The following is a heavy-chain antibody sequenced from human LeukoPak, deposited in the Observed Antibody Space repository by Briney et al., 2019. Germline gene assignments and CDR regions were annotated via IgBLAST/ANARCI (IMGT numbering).Heavy chain of an antibody. CDR3: ARARGYLAPHYMDV. CDR1: GGSISSYY. Sequence: PSETLSLTCTVSGGSISSYYWSWLRQPAGKGLEWIGRIYTSGSTNYNPSLKSRVTMSVDTSKNQFSLKLSSVTAADTAVYYCARARGYLAPHYMDVWGKGTTVTVSS. D-gene: IGHD3-22*01. V-gene: IGHV4-4*07. J-gene: IGHJ6*03. CDR2: IYTSGST.